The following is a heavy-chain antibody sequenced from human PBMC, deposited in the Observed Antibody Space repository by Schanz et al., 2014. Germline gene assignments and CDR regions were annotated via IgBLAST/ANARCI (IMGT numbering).Heavy chain of an antibody. D-gene: IGHD2-21*01. Sequence: QVQLVQSGAEVKKPGSSVKVSCKASGGTFSSFGINWVRQAPGQGLEWMGRIIPSLGLAKYEQKFQDKVTITADTSTTAAYMELSGLESEGTAVYYCARDRLECGAECYSVEVFEIWGQGTLVIVSS. CDR3: ARDRLECGAECYSVEVFEI. CDR2: IIPSLGLA. J-gene: IGHJ4*02. CDR1: GGTFSSFG. V-gene: IGHV1-69*04.